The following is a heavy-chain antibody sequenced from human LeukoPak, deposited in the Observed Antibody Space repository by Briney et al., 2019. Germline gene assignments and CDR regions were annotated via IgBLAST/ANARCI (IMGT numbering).Heavy chain of an antibody. D-gene: IGHD6-19*01. CDR3: ASGSSAVAGPFGY. J-gene: IGHJ4*02. CDR1: GFTFSSYA. Sequence: GGSLRLSCAASGFTFSSYAMHWVRQAPGKGLEWVAVISYDGSNKYYADSVKGRFTISRDNSKNTLYLQMNSLRAEDTAVYYCASGSSAVAGPFGYWGQGTLVTVSS. CDR2: ISYDGSNK. V-gene: IGHV3-30-3*01.